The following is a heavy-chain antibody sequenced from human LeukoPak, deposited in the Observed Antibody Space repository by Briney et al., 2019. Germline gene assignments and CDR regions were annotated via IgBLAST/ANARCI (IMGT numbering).Heavy chain of an antibody. CDR1: GYTFTGYY. Sequence: GASVKVSCKASGYTFTGYYMHWVRQAPGQGLEWMGWINPNSGGTNYAQKFQGRVTMTRDTSISTAYMELSSLRSEDTALYYCASGGHVRVYDSSAYYGHYWGQGTLVTVSS. J-gene: IGHJ4*02. CDR3: ASGGHVRVYDSSAYYGHY. D-gene: IGHD3-22*01. V-gene: IGHV1-2*02. CDR2: INPNSGGT.